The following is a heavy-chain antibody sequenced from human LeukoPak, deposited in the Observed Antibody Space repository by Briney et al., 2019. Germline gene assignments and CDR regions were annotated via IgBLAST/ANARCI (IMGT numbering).Heavy chain of an antibody. D-gene: IGHD1-26*01. Sequence: GESLKISCKGSGYSFSNYWIGWVRQMPGKVLEWMGIIYPGEYDIRYSPSFQGQVTISADKSISTAYLQWSSLKASDTAMYYCARRSSGSYYAIGYWGQGTLVTVSS. CDR2: IYPGEYDI. J-gene: IGHJ4*02. CDR1: GYSFSNYW. V-gene: IGHV5-51*01. CDR3: ARRSSGSYYAIGY.